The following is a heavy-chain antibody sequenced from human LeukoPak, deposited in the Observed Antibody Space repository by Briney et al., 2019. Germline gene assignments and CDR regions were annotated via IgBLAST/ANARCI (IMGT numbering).Heavy chain of an antibody. D-gene: IGHD3-22*01. CDR1: GFTFSSYA. Sequence: GGSLRLSCAASGFTFSSYAMSWVRQAPGKGLEWVSAISGSGGSTYYADSVKGRFTISRDNSKNTLYLQMNSLRAEDTAVYYCAKGMGPSDYYDSSGYYLFDYWGQGTLVTVPS. V-gene: IGHV3-23*01. J-gene: IGHJ4*02. CDR3: AKGMGPSDYYDSSGYYLFDY. CDR2: ISGSGGST.